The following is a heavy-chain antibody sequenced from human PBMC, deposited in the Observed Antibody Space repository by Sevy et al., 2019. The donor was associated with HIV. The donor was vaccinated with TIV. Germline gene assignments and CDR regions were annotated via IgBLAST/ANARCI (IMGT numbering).Heavy chain of an antibody. CDR1: GFTFSSYA. V-gene: IGHV3-23*01. CDR2: ISGSGGSGDKQ. Sequence: GGSLRLSCAASGFTFSSYAMNWVRQAPGKGLEWVSGISGSGGSGDKQNYADSVKGRFTISRDASKNSLYLQLNSLRAEDTAIYYCARKYDSSGYFDYWGQGTLVTVSS. CDR3: ARKYDSSGYFDY. J-gene: IGHJ4*02. D-gene: IGHD3-22*01.